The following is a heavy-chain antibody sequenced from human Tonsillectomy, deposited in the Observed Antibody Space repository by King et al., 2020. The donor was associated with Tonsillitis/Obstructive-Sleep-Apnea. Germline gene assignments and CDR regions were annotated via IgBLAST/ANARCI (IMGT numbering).Heavy chain of an antibody. J-gene: IGHJ4*02. CDR3: ARDYNGDYCPDY. V-gene: IGHV3-33*01. Sequence: VQLVESGGGVVQPGRSLRLSCAASGFTFSSYGMHWVRQAPGKGLEWVAVTWYDGSNKYYADSVKGRFTISRDNSKNTLYLKMNSLRAEDTALYYCARDYNGDYCPDYWGQGTLVTVSS. D-gene: IGHD4-17*01. CDR2: TWYDGSNK. CDR1: GFTFSSYG.